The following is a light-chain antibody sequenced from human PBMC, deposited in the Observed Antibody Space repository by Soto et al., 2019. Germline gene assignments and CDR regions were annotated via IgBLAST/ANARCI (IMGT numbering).Light chain of an antibody. V-gene: IGKV3-11*01. CDR1: QSISSY. CDR2: DAS. J-gene: IGKJ1*01. CDR3: QQRSNWPPT. Sequence: LTQSPSSLSASVVDRVTITCRASQSISSYLAWYQQKPGQAPRLLIYDASNRATGIPARFSGSGSGTDFTLTISSLEPEDFAVYYCQQRSNWPPTFGQGTKVDI.